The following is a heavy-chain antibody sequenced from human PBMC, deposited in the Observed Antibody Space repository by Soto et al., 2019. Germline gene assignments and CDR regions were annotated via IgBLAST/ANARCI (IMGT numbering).Heavy chain of an antibody. D-gene: IGHD3-22*01. V-gene: IGHV4-4*02. CDR1: GGSISSNW. Sequence: SETLSLTCTVSGGSISSNWWSWVRQPPGKGLEWIGEIYHSGSTNYNPSLKSRVTISVDKSKNQFSLKLSSVTAADTAVYYCASKGYDGSDYYNSWGQGTLVTVSS. J-gene: IGHJ4*02. CDR2: IYHSGST. CDR3: ASKGYDGSDYYNS.